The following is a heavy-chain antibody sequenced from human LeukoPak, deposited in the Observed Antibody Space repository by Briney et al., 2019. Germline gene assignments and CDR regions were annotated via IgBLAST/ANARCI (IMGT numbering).Heavy chain of an antibody. Sequence: GGSLRLSCAASGLTFSSQWMSWVRQAPGKGLEWVGRSKNTAAGGTTDYAAPVKGRFTISRDDSKSTLYLQMNSLKTEDTAVYFCTTAKWLLKYWGQGTLVTVSS. V-gene: IGHV3-15*01. CDR3: TTAKWLLKY. J-gene: IGHJ4*02. CDR1: GLTFSSQW. CDR2: SKNTAAGGTT. D-gene: IGHD5-12*01.